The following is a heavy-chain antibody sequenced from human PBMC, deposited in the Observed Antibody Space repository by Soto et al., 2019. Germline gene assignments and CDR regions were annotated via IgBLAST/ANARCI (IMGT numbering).Heavy chain of an antibody. V-gene: IGHV1-2*02. Sequence: QLHLVQSGAVVKKPGASVTVSCSASGYPVTAYYMHWVRQAPGRGLEWMGGINPATGAAKYTQTFQGRVPMTRDTSTSTVFMELSGLTSEDPAVFYCARGGGVGVAGSAAFDMWGQGTLVTVSS. CDR3: ARGGGVGVAGSAAFDM. J-gene: IGHJ3*02. CDR1: GYPVTAYY. CDR2: INPATGAA. D-gene: IGHD3-3*01.